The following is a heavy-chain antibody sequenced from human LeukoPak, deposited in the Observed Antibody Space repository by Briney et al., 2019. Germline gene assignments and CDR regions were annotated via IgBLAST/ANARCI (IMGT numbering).Heavy chain of an antibody. CDR1: GYTFTSYG. V-gene: IGHV1-18*01. Sequence: ASVKVSCKASGYTFTSYGISWVRQAPGQGLERMGWISAYNGNTNYAQKLQGRVTMTTDTSTSTAYMELRSLRSDDTAVYYCARVNTAGSAFDIWGQGTMVTVSS. CDR3: ARVNTAGSAFDI. CDR2: ISAYNGNT. J-gene: IGHJ3*02. D-gene: IGHD2-2*02.